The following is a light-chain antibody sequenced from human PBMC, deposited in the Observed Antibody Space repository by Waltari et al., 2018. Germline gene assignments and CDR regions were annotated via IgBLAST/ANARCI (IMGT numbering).Light chain of an antibody. CDR1: SSDVGVYNY. J-gene: IGLJ3*02. Sequence: QSALTQPASVSGSPGQSITISSTGTSSDVGVYNYVSWYQQHPGKVPKPLIFDVSNRPSGVSNRFSGSKSGNTASLTISGLQAEDESDYYCCSFTSRSTWVFGGGTKLTVL. V-gene: IGLV2-14*01. CDR3: CSFTSRSTWV. CDR2: DVS.